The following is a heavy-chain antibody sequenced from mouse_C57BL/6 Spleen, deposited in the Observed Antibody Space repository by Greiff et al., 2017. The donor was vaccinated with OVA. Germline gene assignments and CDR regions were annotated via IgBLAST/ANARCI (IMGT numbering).Heavy chain of an antibody. V-gene: IGHV1-39*01. Sequence: VQLKESGPELVKPGASVKISCKASGYSFTDYNMNWVKQSNGKSLEWIGVINPNYGTTSYNQKSKGKATLTVDQSSSTAYMQLNSLTSEDSAVYYGARSTTVVARPFDYWGQGTTLTVSS. CDR2: INPNYGTT. J-gene: IGHJ2*01. D-gene: IGHD1-1*01. CDR3: ARSTTVVARPFDY. CDR1: GYSFTDYN.